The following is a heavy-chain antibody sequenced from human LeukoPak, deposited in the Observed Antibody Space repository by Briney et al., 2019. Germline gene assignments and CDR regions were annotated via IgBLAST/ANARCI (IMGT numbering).Heavy chain of an antibody. Sequence: GGSLRLSCEASTFTFTPDWMSWVRQAPGKGLEWVAMIKRYGGEKYYVDSVKGRFTISRDNAMKSLYLQMDSLRDEDTAVYYCASLDTAHPSGVYWGQGTLVTVSS. CDR3: ASLDTAHPSGVY. V-gene: IGHV3-7*01. CDR2: IKRYGGEK. J-gene: IGHJ4*02. CDR1: TFTFTPDW. D-gene: IGHD5-18*01.